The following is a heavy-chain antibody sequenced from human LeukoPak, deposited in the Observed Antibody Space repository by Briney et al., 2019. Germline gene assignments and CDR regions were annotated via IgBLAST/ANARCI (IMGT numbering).Heavy chain of an antibody. CDR3: ARGRAILRYFDWHYFDY. D-gene: IGHD3-9*01. V-gene: IGHV3-23*01. CDR2: ISGSGGST. CDR1: GFSFSSYA. Sequence: GGSLRLSCAASGFSFSSYAMSWVRQAPGKGLEWVSAISGSGGSTYYADSVKGRFTISRDNAKNSLYLQMNSLRAEDTAVYYCARGRAILRYFDWHYFDYWGQGTLVTVSS. J-gene: IGHJ4*02.